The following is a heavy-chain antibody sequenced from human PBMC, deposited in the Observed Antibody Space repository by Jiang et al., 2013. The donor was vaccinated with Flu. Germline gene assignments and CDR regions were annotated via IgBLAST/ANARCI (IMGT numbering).Heavy chain of an antibody. V-gene: IGHV2-5*01. CDR2: ISGTDET. CDR3: AHRNWVRGGDFDY. D-gene: IGHD3-10*01. Sequence: PTQTLTLTCTFSGFSLRTNAEAVGWFRQPPGKALEWLALISGTDETRYRPSLQSRVTITRDTSKNQVVLTMTNMDPVDTATYYCAHRNWVRGGDFDYWGQGTLVTVSS. CDR1: GFSLRTNAEA. J-gene: IGHJ4*02.